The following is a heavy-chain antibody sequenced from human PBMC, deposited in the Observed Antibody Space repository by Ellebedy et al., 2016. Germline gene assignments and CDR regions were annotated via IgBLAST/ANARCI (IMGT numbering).Heavy chain of an antibody. Sequence: SETLSLTCTVSGGSISSYYWSWIRQPPGKGLEWIGYIYYSGSTNYNPSLKSRVTISVDTSKNQFSLKLSSVTAADTAVYYCARAGEDPYCSGGSCLDYWGQGTLVTVSS. D-gene: IGHD2-15*01. J-gene: IGHJ4*02. V-gene: IGHV4-59*01. CDR3: ARAGEDPYCSGGSCLDY. CDR1: GGSISSYY. CDR2: IYYSGST.